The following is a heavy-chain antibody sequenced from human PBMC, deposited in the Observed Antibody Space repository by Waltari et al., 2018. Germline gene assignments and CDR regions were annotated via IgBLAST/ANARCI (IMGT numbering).Heavy chain of an antibody. Sequence: VQLLESGGGLVQPGGSLRLSCAVSGFTFNKYVMTWVRQAPGKGLEWVSSISATGGTTYYADSVKGRFTISRDNSKTTVFLQMKSLGADDTAMYYCARKNSSTWPAFDYWGQGLLVTVSS. V-gene: IGHV3-23*01. CDR2: ISATGGTT. CDR1: GFTFNKYV. D-gene: IGHD6-13*01. CDR3: ARKNSSTWPAFDY. J-gene: IGHJ4*02.